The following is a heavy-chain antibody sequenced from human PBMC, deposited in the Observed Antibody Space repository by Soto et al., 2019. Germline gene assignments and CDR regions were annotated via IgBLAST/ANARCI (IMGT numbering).Heavy chain of an antibody. CDR3: TTEDIVVVPAALGQHNN. CDR1: GFTFSNAW. D-gene: IGHD2-2*01. J-gene: IGHJ4*02. CDR2: IKSKTDGGTT. Sequence: GGSLRLSCAASGFTFSNAWMSWVRQAPGKGLEWVGRIKSKTDGGTTDYAAPVKGRFTISRDDSKNTLYLQMNSLKTEDTAVYYCTTEDIVVVPAALGQHNNWGQGTLVTVSS. V-gene: IGHV3-15*01.